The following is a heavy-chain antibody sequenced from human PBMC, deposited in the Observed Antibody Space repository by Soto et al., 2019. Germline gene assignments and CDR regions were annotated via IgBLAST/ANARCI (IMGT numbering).Heavy chain of an antibody. J-gene: IGHJ4*02. D-gene: IGHD3-3*01. CDR1: GGSISSSSYY. CDR2: IYYSGST. CDR3: AVFYDSVAIDY. V-gene: IGHV4-39*01. Sequence: GPGPPSETLSLTCTVSGGSISSSSYYWGWIRQPPGKGLEWIGSIYYSGSTYYNPSLKSRVTISVDTSKNQFSLKLSSVTAADTAVYYCAVFYDSVAIDYWGQGTLVTVSS.